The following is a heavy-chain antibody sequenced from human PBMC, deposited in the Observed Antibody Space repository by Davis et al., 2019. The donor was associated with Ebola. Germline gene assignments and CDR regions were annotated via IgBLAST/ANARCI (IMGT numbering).Heavy chain of an antibody. Sequence: GESLKISCAASGFTFSSYSMNWVRQAPGKGLEWVSSISSSSSYIYYADSVKGRFTISRDNAKNSLYLQMNSLRAEDTAVYYCAKCGWLLGGVYYYYMDVWGKGTTVTVSS. CDR3: AKCGWLLGGVYYYYMDV. D-gene: IGHD3-9*01. CDR1: GFTFSSYS. J-gene: IGHJ6*03. V-gene: IGHV3-21*01. CDR2: ISSSSSYI.